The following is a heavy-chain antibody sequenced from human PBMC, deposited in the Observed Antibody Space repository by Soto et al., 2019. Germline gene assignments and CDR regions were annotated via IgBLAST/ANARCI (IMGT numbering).Heavy chain of an antibody. D-gene: IGHD1-26*01. V-gene: IGHV1-69*04. CDR3: ARDPGKIVGVPPHLDY. Sequence: GASVKVSCKASGGTFSSYTISWVRQAPGQGLEWMGRIIPTLGIANYAQKFQGRVTITADKSTSTAYMELSSLRSEDTAVYYCARDPGKIVGVPPHLDYWGQGTLVTVSS. CDR1: GGTFSSYT. J-gene: IGHJ4*02. CDR2: IIPTLGIA.